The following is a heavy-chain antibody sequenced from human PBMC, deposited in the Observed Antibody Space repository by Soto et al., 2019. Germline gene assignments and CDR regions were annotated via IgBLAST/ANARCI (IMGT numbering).Heavy chain of an antibody. CDR3: AKNQGVELVPLATVDWFDP. CDR1: GVIFENFG. V-gene: IGHV3-23*01. CDR2: ISGSGFKE. D-gene: IGHD1-26*01. J-gene: IGHJ5*02. Sequence: PGGSLRLSCAAAGVIFENFGMSWVRQAPGKGLEWISSISGSGFKEYYADSVKGRFTISRDNSKSTVYLELNNLSAEDTAVYHCAKNQGVELVPLATVDWFDPWGQGSVVTVSS.